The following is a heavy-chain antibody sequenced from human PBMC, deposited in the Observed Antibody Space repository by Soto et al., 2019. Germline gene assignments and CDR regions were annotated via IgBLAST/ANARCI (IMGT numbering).Heavy chain of an antibody. J-gene: IGHJ4*02. D-gene: IGHD4-17*01. Sequence: SETLSLTCTVSGGSISSYYWSWIRQPPGKGLEWIGYIYYSGSTNYNPSLKSRVTISVDTSKNQFSLKLSSVTAADTAVYYCARQAYYYGDYSSHWGQGTLVTVSS. CDR2: IYYSGST. V-gene: IGHV4-59*08. CDR3: ARQAYYYGDYSSH. CDR1: GGSISSYY.